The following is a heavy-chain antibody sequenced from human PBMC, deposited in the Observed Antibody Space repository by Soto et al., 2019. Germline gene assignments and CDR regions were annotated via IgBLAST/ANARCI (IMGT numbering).Heavy chain of an antibody. J-gene: IGHJ6*02. D-gene: IGHD2-21*01. V-gene: IGHV3-30-3*01. Sequence: GGSLRLSCAASGFTFSSYAMHWLRQAPGKWLEWVAVISYDGSNKYYADSVKGRFTISRDNSKNTLYLQMNSLRAEDTAVYYCARGDVVGGNNYYYYYGMDVWRRRXTVTVSS. CDR1: GFTFSSYA. CDR2: ISYDGSNK. CDR3: ARGDVVGGNNYYYYYGMDV.